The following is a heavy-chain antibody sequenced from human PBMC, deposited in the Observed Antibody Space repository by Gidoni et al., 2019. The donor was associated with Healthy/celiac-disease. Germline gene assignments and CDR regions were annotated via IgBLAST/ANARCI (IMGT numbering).Heavy chain of an antibody. CDR3: ARVHILTGYYTPHNGVDY. Sequence: GGTNYAQKFQGRVTMTRDTSISTAYMELSRLRSDDTAVYYCARVHILTGYYTPHNGVDYWGQGTLVTVSS. J-gene: IGHJ4*02. D-gene: IGHD3-9*01. CDR2: GGT. V-gene: IGHV1-2*02.